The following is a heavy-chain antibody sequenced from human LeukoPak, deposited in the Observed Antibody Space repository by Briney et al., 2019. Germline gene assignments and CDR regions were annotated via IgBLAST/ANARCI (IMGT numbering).Heavy chain of an antibody. CDR3: AKRVEYSSSSGGYFDN. J-gene: IGHJ4*02. D-gene: IGHD6-6*01. Sequence: HAGGSLRLSCAASGFTFSTYGMSWVRQAPGKELEWVSAIDDSGGATYYADSVKGRFTISRDNSKNTLFLQMSSLRAEDTAVYYRAKRVEYSSSSGGYFDNWGQGTLVTVSS. CDR2: IDDSGGAT. CDR1: GFTFSTYG. V-gene: IGHV3-23*01.